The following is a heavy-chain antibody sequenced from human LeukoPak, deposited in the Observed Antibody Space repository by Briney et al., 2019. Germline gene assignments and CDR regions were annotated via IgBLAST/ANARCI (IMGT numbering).Heavy chain of an antibody. Sequence: PGGSLRLSCASSGFTFSDYWMTWVRQAPGKRLEWVASIRQDGGEIYYVDSVKGRFTISRDNAKNSLYLQMNSLRAEDTGVYYCARGATYTSAWGQGTLVTVSS. J-gene: IGHJ5*02. CDR1: GFTFSDYW. CDR2: IRQDGGEI. CDR3: ARGATYTSA. V-gene: IGHV3-7*05. D-gene: IGHD2-2*01.